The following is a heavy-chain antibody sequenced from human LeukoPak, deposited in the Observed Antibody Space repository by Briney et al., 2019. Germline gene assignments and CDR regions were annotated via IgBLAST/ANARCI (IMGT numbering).Heavy chain of an antibody. D-gene: IGHD4-23*01. Sequence: SETLSLTCTVSGVSITSYYWSWIRQSPGKGLEWIGYIFYTGSINYNPSLKSRVTMSVDTSKNQFSLKLSSVTAADTAVYYCARDHDYGGNCHAFDIWGQGTMVTVSS. J-gene: IGHJ3*02. CDR3: ARDHDYGGNCHAFDI. V-gene: IGHV4-59*01. CDR2: IFYTGSI. CDR1: GVSITSYY.